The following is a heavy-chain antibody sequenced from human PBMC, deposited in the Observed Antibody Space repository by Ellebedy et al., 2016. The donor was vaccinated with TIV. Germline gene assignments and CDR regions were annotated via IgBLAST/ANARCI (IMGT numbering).Heavy chain of an antibody. D-gene: IGHD3-10*01. J-gene: IGHJ6*02. V-gene: IGHV1-69*13. CDR1: GGTFSSYA. Sequence: AASVKVSCKASGGTFSSYAISWVRQAPGQGLEWMGGIIPIFGTANYAQKFQGRVTITADESTSTAYMELSSLRSDDTAVYYCAKHADYYGSGRDYGMDVWGQGTTVTVSS. CDR2: IIPIFGTA. CDR3: AKHADYYGSGRDYGMDV.